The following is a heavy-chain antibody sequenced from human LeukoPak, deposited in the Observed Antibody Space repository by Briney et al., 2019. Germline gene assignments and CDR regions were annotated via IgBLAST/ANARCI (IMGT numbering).Heavy chain of an antibody. Sequence: GASVKVSCKVSGYTLTELSMHWVRQAPGKGREWMGGFDPEDSETIYAQKFQGRVTMTEDTSTDTAYMELSSLRSEDTAVYYCATDRPYYGSGSYYMTHWGQGTLVTVSS. J-gene: IGHJ4*02. CDR3: ATDRPYYGSGSYYMTH. V-gene: IGHV1-24*01. CDR2: FDPEDSET. D-gene: IGHD3-10*01. CDR1: GYTLTELS.